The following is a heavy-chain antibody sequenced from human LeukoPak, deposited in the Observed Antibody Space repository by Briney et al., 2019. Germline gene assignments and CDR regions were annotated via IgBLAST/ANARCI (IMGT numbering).Heavy chain of an antibody. J-gene: IGHJ4*02. Sequence: PGGSLRLSCAATGFTFSSYWTSWVRQAPGKGLEWVANIKQDGSEKYYVDSVKGRFTISRDNSKNTLYLQMNSLRAEDTAVYYCATLPGVVIAYWGQGTLVTVSS. V-gene: IGHV3-7*01. CDR3: ATLPGVVIAY. CDR1: GFTFSSYW. D-gene: IGHD3-3*01. CDR2: IKQDGSEK.